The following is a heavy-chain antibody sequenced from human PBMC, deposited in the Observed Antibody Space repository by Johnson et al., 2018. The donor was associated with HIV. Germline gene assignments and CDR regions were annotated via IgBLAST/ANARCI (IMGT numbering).Heavy chain of an antibody. V-gene: IGHV3-20*04. D-gene: IGHD3-22*01. Sequence: VQLVESGGGVVQPGRSLRLSCAASGFSFSSYGMGWVRQAPGKGLEWVSGLNWNGASTGYADSVKGRFTISRDYSKNRLYLQMNSLRAEDTAVYYCASQIYDYDSGGYSGVFDIWGQGTMVTVSS. J-gene: IGHJ3*02. CDR3: ASQIYDYDSGGYSGVFDI. CDR1: GFSFSSYG. CDR2: LNWNGAST.